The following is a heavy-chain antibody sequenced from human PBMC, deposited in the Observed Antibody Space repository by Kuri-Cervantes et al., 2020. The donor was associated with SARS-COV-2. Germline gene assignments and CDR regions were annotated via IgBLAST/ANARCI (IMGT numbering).Heavy chain of an antibody. CDR3: ARDLVTSGWYEGVGY. J-gene: IGHJ4*02. CDR1: GFTFSRYS. CDR2: ISSSSSYT. D-gene: IGHD6-19*01. Sequence: GESLKISCKASGFTFSRYSMAWVRQAPGKGLEWVSYISSSSSYTNYADSVKGRFTISRDNAKNSLYLQMNSLRAEDTAVYYCARDLVTSGWYEGVGYWGQGTLVTVSS. V-gene: IGHV3-21*05.